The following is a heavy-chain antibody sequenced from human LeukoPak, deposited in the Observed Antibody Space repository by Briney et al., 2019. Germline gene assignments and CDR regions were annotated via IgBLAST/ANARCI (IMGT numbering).Heavy chain of an antibody. Sequence: GRSLRLSCAASGFTFSSYGMHWVRQAPGKGLEWVALIWYDGSNKYYADSVKGRFTISRDNSKNTLYLQMNSLRAEGTAVYYCARKSAATFDYWGQGTLVTVSS. J-gene: IGHJ4*02. V-gene: IGHV3-33*01. CDR1: GFTFSSYG. CDR2: IWYDGSNK. D-gene: IGHD1-26*01. CDR3: ARKSAATFDY.